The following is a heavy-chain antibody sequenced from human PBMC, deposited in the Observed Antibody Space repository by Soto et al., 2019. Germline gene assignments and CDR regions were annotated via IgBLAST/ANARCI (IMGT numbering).Heavy chain of an antibody. CDR1: GYTVTGYY. CDR2: INPNSGGT. V-gene: IGHV1-2*04. CDR3: ARDLQLLGMDV. D-gene: IGHD1-1*01. Sequence: ASLKFSCKSSGYTVTGYYMHWVRQAPGQGLEWMGWINPNSGGTNYAQKFQGWVTMTRDTSISTAYMELSRLRSDDTAVYYCARDLQLLGMDVWGQGTTVTVSS. J-gene: IGHJ6*02.